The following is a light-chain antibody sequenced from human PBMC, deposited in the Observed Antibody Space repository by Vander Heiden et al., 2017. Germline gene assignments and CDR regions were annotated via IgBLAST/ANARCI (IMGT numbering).Light chain of an antibody. CDR2: NNT. V-gene: IGLV1-44*01. CDR3: AAWEDSLNGPV. Sequence: QSVLTQPPSASGTPGQRVTISCSGNSSNIGGNTVNWYQQLPGAATKLLMSNNTQRPSGFPDRCSGSKSGTSASLAISGLQSDDDADYYCAAWEDSLNGPVFGGGTKLTVL. CDR1: SSNIGGNT. J-gene: IGLJ3*02.